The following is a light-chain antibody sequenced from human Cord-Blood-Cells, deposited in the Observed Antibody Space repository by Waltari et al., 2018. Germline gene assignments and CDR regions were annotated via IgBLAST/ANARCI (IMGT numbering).Light chain of an antibody. J-gene: IGKJ2*01. CDR3: QQYYSTPYT. CDR2: WAS. Sequence: DIVMTQSPDSLAVSLGERVTINCKSSQSVLYRSNNQNYLAWYQQKPGQPPKLLIYWASTRESGVPDRFSGSGSGTDFTLTISSLQAEDVAVYYCQQYYSTPYTFGQGTKLEIK. CDR1: QSVLYRSNNQNY. V-gene: IGKV4-1*01.